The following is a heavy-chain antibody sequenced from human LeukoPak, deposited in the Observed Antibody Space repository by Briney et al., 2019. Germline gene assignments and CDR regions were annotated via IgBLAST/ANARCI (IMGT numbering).Heavy chain of an antibody. D-gene: IGHD6-19*01. CDR2: ISGSGDST. CDR3: AKDSKRSGWYGGDFFDY. Sequence: GSLRLSCAASGFTFSSYGMNWVRQASGEGLELVPGISGSGDSTYYADSVKGRFTISRDNSKNTLYLQMNSLRAEDTAVYYCAKDSKRSGWYGGDFFDYWGQGTLVTVSS. V-gene: IGHV3-23*01. CDR1: GFTFSSYG. J-gene: IGHJ4*02.